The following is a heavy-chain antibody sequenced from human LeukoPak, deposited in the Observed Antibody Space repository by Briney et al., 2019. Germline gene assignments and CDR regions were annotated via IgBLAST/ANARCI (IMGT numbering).Heavy chain of an antibody. CDR1: GFTFSSYA. D-gene: IGHD5-24*01. CDR2: IWYDGSNK. V-gene: IGHV3-33*08. J-gene: IGHJ4*02. Sequence: GGSLRLSCAVSGFTFSSYAMSWVRQAPGKGLEWVAVIWYDGSNKYYADSVKGRFTISRDNSKNTLYLQMNSLRAEDTAVYYCARDWVYKIDYWGRGTLVTVSS. CDR3: ARDWVYKIDY.